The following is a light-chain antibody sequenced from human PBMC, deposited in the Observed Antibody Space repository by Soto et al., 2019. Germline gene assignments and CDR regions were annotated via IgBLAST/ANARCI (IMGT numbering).Light chain of an antibody. CDR1: QSVNSNY. Sequence: EIVLTQSPGTLSLSSGERATLSCRASQSVNSNYLTWYQQKPGLTPRLLIYGASSRATGIPDRFSGSGSGTDFTLTISGLQPDDSATYYCQPYNSYSRTFGPGTKVDIK. CDR3: QPYNSYSRT. CDR2: GAS. J-gene: IGKJ3*01. V-gene: IGKV3-20*01.